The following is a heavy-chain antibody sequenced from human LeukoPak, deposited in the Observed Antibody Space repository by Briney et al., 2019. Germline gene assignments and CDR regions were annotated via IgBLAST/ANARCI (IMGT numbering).Heavy chain of an antibody. V-gene: IGHV1-69*13. J-gene: IGHJ6*03. CDR3: SRGYSSSSYVDYYYYYMDV. D-gene: IGHD6-6*01. CDR1: RGTFTSYV. CDR2: IIPIFGPA. Sequence: ASVKVSCKASRGTFTSYVITSVRQAPGQGLEWMGGIIPIFGPANNAQKFQGRVTITADESTSTAYMELSSLTSEDTAVYYCSRGYSSSSYVDYYYYYMDVWGKGTTVTVSS.